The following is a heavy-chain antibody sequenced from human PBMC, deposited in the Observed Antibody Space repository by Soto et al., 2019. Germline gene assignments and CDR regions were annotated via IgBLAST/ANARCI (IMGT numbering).Heavy chain of an antibody. CDR2: ISPSGV. CDR3: ARLTTS. J-gene: IGHJ5*02. V-gene: IGHV3-23*01. Sequence: PGGSLRLSCAASGFTFSSYWMHWVRQAPGKGLVWVSTISPSGVYYTDSVKGRFTISRDNCKNTLYLQVNSLRVEDTAIYYCARLTTSCGQVALVTVSS. CDR1: GFTFSSYW.